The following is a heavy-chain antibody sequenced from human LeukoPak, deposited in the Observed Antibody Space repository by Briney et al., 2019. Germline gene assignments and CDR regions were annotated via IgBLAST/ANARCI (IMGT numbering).Heavy chain of an antibody. V-gene: IGHV3-23*01. CDR1: GFTFSSYA. J-gene: IGHJ4*02. CDR2: ISGSGGSS. Sequence: GGSLRLSCAASGFTFSSYAMSWVRQAPGKGLEWVSAISGSGGSSYNADSVKGRFTISRDNSKNTLYLQMNSLRAEDTAVYYCAKDYDSFFFDYWGQGTLVTVSS. D-gene: IGHD3-22*01. CDR3: AKDYDSFFFDY.